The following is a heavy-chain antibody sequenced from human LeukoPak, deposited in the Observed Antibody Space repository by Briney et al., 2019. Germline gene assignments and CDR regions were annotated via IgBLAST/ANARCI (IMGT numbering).Heavy chain of an antibody. Sequence: ASVKVSCKASGYTFTGYYMHWVRQAPGQGLEWMGWINPNSGGTNYAQKFQGRVTMTRDTSISTAYMELSRLRSDDTAVYYCASSPYCSSTSCYRMNLDCWGQGALVTVS. D-gene: IGHD2-2*01. V-gene: IGHV1-2*02. CDR2: INPNSGGT. CDR1: GYTFTGYY. J-gene: IGHJ4*02. CDR3: ASSPYCSSTSCYRMNLDC.